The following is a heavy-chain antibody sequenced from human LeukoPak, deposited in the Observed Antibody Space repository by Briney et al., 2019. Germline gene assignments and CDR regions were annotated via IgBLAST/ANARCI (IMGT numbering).Heavy chain of an antibody. Sequence: GGSLRLSCAASGFIFSGYSMNWVRQAPGKGLEWVSSISSSSSSIYYADSVKGRFTISRGNTKKSLYLQMNSLRAEDTAVYYCAREGATAGSGYYFDYWGQGSLVTVSS. V-gene: IGHV3-21*01. CDR1: GFIFSGYS. D-gene: IGHD6-13*01. CDR3: AREGATAGSGYYFDY. CDR2: ISSSSSSI. J-gene: IGHJ4*02.